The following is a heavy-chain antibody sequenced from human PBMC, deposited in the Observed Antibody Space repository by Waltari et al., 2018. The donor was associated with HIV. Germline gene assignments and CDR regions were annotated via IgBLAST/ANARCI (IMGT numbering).Heavy chain of an antibody. Sequence: EVQLVESGGGLVQPGRSLRLSCAASGFFFHDYAMHWVRQAPGKGLGWVSGISWNSGTIYDADSVRGRFTISRDNAKNSLYLQMNSLRAEDTAFYYCAKGGTVTTDYFNYWGQGTLVTVSS. J-gene: IGHJ4*02. CDR3: AKGGTVTTDYFNY. CDR2: ISWNSGTI. V-gene: IGHV3-9*01. D-gene: IGHD4-17*01. CDR1: GFFFHDYA.